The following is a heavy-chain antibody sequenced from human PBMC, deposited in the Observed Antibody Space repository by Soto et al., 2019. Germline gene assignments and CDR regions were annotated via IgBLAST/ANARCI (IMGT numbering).Heavy chain of an antibody. CDR1: GFTFSNYG. CDR2: ISYDGGNK. CDR3: AKDVSTGAADYYFDY. Sequence: PGGSLRLSCAASGFTFSNYGMHWVRQAPGKGLEWVAVISYDGGNKYSADSVKGRFTISRDNSKNTLYLQMNSLRAEDTAVYYCAKDVSTGAADYYFDYWGQGTLVTVSS. V-gene: IGHV3-30*18. D-gene: IGHD6-13*01. J-gene: IGHJ4*02.